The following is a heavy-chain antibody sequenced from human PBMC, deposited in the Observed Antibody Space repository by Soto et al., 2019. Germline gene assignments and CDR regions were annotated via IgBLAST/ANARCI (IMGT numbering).Heavy chain of an antibody. CDR1: GDSMTGAN. CDR2: IDYSGST. Sequence: SETLSLTCSVSGDSMTGANWGWFRQSPEKGLEWIGYIDYSGSTNYNPSLRSRITITIDTSSNQFSLKLASVTAADTAVYYCTRAMGYCSSTCGYNYWGHGTLVTVSS. V-gene: IGHV4-59*12. D-gene: IGHD2-2*01. J-gene: IGHJ4*01. CDR3: TRAMGYCSSTCGYNY.